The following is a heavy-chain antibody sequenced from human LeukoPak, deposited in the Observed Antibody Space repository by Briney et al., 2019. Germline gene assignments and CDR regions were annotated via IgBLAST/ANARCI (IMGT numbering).Heavy chain of an antibody. CDR1: GGSISSYY. D-gene: IGHD3-3*01. V-gene: IGHV4-59*01. Sequence: SETLSLTCTVSGGSISSYYWSWIRQPPGKGLEWIGYINYSGSTNYNPSLKSRVTISVDTSKNQFSLKLSSVTAADTAVYYSARYYDFWSGLLHYGMDVWGQGTTVTVSS. J-gene: IGHJ6*02. CDR2: INYSGST. CDR3: ARYYDFWSGLLHYGMDV.